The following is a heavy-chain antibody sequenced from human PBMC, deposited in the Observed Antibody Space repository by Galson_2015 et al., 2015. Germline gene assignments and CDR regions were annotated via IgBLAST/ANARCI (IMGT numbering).Heavy chain of an antibody. CDR3: AREISESEDIVVVPAIPDPYYYYYYMDV. Sequence: SVKVSCKASGGTFSSYAISWVRQAPGQGLEWMGGIIPIFGTANYAQKSQGRVTITADESTSTAYMELSSLRSEDTAVYYCAREISESEDIVVVPAIPDPYYYYYYMDVWGKGTTVTVSS. J-gene: IGHJ6*03. CDR1: GGTFSSYA. D-gene: IGHD2-2*01. CDR2: IIPIFGTA. V-gene: IGHV1-69*13.